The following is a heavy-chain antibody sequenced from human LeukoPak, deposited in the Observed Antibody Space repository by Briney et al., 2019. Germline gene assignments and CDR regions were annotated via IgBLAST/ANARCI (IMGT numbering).Heavy chain of an antibody. CDR1: GGSISSYY. Sequence: PSETLSLTCTVSGGSISSYYWSWIRQPPGKGLEWIGYIYYSGSTDYNPSLKSRVTISVDTSKNQFSLKLSSVTAADTAVYYCARGAAGTILLYYMDVWGKGTTVTVSS. V-gene: IGHV4-59*01. CDR2: IYYSGST. J-gene: IGHJ6*03. D-gene: IGHD6-13*01. CDR3: ARGAAGTILLYYMDV.